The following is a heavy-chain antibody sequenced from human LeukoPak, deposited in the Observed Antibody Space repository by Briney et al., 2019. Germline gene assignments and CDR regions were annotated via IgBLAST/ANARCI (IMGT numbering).Heavy chain of an antibody. CDR3: ARGPYSYGPALIAGYMDV. CDR1: GFTFSSYG. J-gene: IGHJ6*03. D-gene: IGHD5-18*01. Sequence: GGSLRLSCAASGFTFSSYGMSWVRQAPGKGLEWVSTISGSGGRTYYADSVKGRFTISRDNAKNSLYLQMNSLRAEDTAVYYCARGPYSYGPALIAGYMDVWGKGTTVTVSS. CDR2: ISGSGGRT. V-gene: IGHV3-23*01.